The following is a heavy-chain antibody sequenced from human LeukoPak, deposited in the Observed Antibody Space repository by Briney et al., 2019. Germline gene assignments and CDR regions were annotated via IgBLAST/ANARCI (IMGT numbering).Heavy chain of an antibody. V-gene: IGHV1-69*06. CDR2: IIPIFGTA. Sequence: GASVKVSCKASGGTFSSYAISWVRQAPGQGLEWMGGIIPIFGTANYAQKFQGRVTITADKSTSTAYMELSSLRSEDTAVYYCARGGVLLWFGESQYYFDYWGQGTLVTVSS. D-gene: IGHD3-10*01. J-gene: IGHJ4*02. CDR3: ARGGVLLWFGESQYYFDY. CDR1: GGTFSSYA.